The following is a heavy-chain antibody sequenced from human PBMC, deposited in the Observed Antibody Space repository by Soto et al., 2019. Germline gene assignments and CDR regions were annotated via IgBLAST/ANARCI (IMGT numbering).Heavy chain of an antibody. J-gene: IGHJ4*02. CDR3: ARVKRYFEDPLTYYFDY. CDR2: IYYSGST. V-gene: IGHV4-39*07. Sequence: PSETLSLTCTVSGGSISSSSYYWGWIRQPPGKGLEWIGSIYYSGSTYYNPSLKSRVTISVDTSKNQFSLKLSSVTAADTAVYYCARVKRYFEDPLTYYFDYWGQGTLVTVSS. CDR1: GGSISSSSYY. D-gene: IGHD3-9*01.